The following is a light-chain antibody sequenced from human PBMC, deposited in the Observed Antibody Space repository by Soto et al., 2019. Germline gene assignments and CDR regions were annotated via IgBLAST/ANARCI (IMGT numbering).Light chain of an antibody. V-gene: IGKV3-11*01. CDR1: QSVSTF. CDR2: NAS. CDR3: QQRGDWPPIT. Sequence: EIVLTQSPATLCLSPGERAILSCRASQSVSTFLALFQQKPGQPPRLLIYNASNRTTGIPARFSGSGSGTDVTLTISSLEPEDFAVYYCQQRGDWPPITFGQGTRLEIK. J-gene: IGKJ5*01.